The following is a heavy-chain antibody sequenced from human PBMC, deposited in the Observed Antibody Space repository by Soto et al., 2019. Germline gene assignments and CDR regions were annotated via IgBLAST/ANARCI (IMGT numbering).Heavy chain of an antibody. Sequence: GGSLRLSCAASGFTFSSYAMHWVRQAPGKGLEWVAVISYDGSNKYYADSVKGRFTISRDNSKNTLYLQMNSLRAENTAVYYCARSHYYDSSGYYYGAFDIWGQGTMVTVSS. D-gene: IGHD3-22*01. CDR1: GFTFSSYA. CDR2: ISYDGSNK. V-gene: IGHV3-30-3*01. J-gene: IGHJ3*02. CDR3: ARSHYYDSSGYYYGAFDI.